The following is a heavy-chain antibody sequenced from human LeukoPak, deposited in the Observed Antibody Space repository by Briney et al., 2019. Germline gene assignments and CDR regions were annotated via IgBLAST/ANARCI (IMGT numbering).Heavy chain of an antibody. Sequence: ASVKVSCKASGYTFTSYGISWVRQAPGQGLEWMGWISAYNGNTNYAQKLQGRVTMTRNTSISTAYMELSSLRSEDTAVYYCARDYDSSGYWYYYYGMDVWGQGTTVTVSS. V-gene: IGHV1-18*01. CDR1: GYTFTSYG. D-gene: IGHD3-22*01. J-gene: IGHJ6*02. CDR3: ARDYDSSGYWYYYYGMDV. CDR2: ISAYNGNT.